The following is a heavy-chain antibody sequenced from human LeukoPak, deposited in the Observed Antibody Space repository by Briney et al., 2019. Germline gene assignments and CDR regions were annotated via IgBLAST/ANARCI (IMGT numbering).Heavy chain of an antibody. D-gene: IGHD6-13*01. CDR2: ICSSGSTI. V-gene: IGHV3-48*01. J-gene: IGHJ1*01. CDR1: GFTFCRYS. Sequence: PGGSLRLSCAASGFTFCRYSMNWVRQAPGKGLEWVSYICSSGSTIYYADSVKGRFTISRDNSKNTLLLKMNSLRAEDTAVYYCAKDPTSGGTAEYFQHWGQGTLVTVSA. CDR3: AKDPTSGGTAEYFQH.